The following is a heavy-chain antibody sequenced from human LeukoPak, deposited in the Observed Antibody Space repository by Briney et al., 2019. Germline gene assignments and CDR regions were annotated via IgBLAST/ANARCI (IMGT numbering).Heavy chain of an antibody. D-gene: IGHD3-10*01. CDR1: SDSISSGSYY. CDR3: ARTTYGSGTYPYYYYYYMDV. V-gene: IGHV4-61*02. J-gene: IGHJ6*03. CDR2: IYISGST. Sequence: PSQTLSLTCTVSSDSISSGSYYWSWIRQPAGKGLEWIGRIYISGSTNYNPSLSGRVTISVDASKNQFSLKLSSVTAADTAVYYCARTTYGSGTYPYYYYYYMDVWGKGTTVTVSS.